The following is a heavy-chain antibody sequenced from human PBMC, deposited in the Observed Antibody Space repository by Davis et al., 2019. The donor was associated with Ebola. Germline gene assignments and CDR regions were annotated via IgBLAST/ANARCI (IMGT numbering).Heavy chain of an antibody. V-gene: IGHV1-3*01. CDR3: ARRRSSWTTRNWFDP. Sequence: AASVKVSCKASGYTFTSYAMHWVRQAPGQRLEWMGWINAGNGNTKYSQKFQGRVTITRDTSASTAYMELSSLRSEDTAVYYCARRRSSWTTRNWFDPWGQGTLVTVSS. CDR2: INAGNGNT. J-gene: IGHJ5*02. D-gene: IGHD3/OR15-3a*01. CDR1: GYTFTSYA.